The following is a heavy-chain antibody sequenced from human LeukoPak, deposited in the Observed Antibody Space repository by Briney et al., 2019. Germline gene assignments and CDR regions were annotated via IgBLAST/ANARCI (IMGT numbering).Heavy chain of an antibody. CDR1: GGSISSGSYY. D-gene: IGHD7-27*01. CDR2: ICTSGST. V-gene: IGHV4-61*02. J-gene: IGHJ3*02. CDR3: ARAGRLWVAFDI. Sequence: PSETLSLTCTVSGGSISSGSYYWSWIRQPAGKGLEWIGRICTSGSTNYNPSLKSRVTISVDTSKNQFSLKLSSVTAADTAVYYCARAGRLWVAFDIRGQGTMVTVSS.